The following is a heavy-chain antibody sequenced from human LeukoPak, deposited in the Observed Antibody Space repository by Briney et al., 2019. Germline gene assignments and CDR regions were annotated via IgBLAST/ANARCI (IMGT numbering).Heavy chain of an antibody. D-gene: IGHD6-13*01. CDR1: GFTFSSYS. CDR3: AREAPISSWYFRRDPDPWFDP. J-gene: IGHJ5*02. CDR2: ISSSSSYI. V-gene: IGHV3-21*04. Sequence: GGSLRPSCAASGFTFSSYSMNWVRQAPGKGLEWVSSISSSSSYIYYADSVKGRFTISRDNAKNSLYLQMNSLRAEDTAVYYCAREAPISSWYFRRDPDPWFDPWGQGTLVTVSS.